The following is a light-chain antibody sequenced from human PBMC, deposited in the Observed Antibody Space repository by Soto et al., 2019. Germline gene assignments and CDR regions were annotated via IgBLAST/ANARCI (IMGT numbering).Light chain of an antibody. J-gene: IGKJ1*01. CDR3: PQRSNWRRT. CDR1: QSVSSY. Sequence: EIVLTQSPATLSLSPGERATLSCRASQSVSSYLAWYQQKPGQAPRLLIYDASNRATGIPARFSGSGSGTDLTLTISSLEPEDFAVYYCPQRSNWRRTFGQGTKVELK. CDR2: DAS. V-gene: IGKV3-11*01.